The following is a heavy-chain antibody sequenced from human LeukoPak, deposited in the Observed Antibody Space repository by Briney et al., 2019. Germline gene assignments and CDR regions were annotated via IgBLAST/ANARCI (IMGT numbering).Heavy chain of an antibody. CDR1: GFTFDDYA. J-gene: IGHJ6*02. D-gene: IGHD3-9*01. CDR2: ISWNSGSI. Sequence: GRSLRLSCAASGFTFDDYAMHWVRQAPGKGLERVSGISWNSGSIGYADSVKGRFTISRDNAKNSLYLQMNSLRAEDTALYYCAKASFDWYTYYGMDVWGQGTTVTVSS. CDR3: AKASFDWYTYYGMDV. V-gene: IGHV3-9*01.